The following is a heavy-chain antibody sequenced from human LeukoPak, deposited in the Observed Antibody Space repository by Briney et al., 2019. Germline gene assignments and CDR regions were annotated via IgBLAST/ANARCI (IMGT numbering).Heavy chain of an antibody. CDR1: GYSISSGYY. J-gene: IGHJ4*02. CDR2: IYHSGST. CDR3: ARTDDSRTYQGLFDY. Sequence: PSETLSLTCTVSGYSISSGYYWGWIRQPPGKGLEWIGSIYHSGSTYYNPTLKSRVTISVDTSKNQFSLKLSSVTAADTAVYYCARTDDSRTYQGLFDYWGQGSLVTVSS. V-gene: IGHV4-38-2*02. D-gene: IGHD1-26*01.